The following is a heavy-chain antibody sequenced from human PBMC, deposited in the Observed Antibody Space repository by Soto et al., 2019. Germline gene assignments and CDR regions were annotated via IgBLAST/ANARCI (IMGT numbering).Heavy chain of an antibody. D-gene: IGHD3-3*01. V-gene: IGHV3-23*01. J-gene: IGHJ6*02. Sequence: EVQLLESGGGLVQPGGSLRLSCAASGFTFSSYAMSWVRQAPGKGLEWVSAISGSGGSTYYADSVKGRFTISRDNSKNTLYLQMNSLRAEDTAVYYCAKAKGGFWSGYADYYYYGMDVWGQGTTVTVSS. CDR1: GFTFSSYA. CDR2: ISGSGGST. CDR3: AKAKGGFWSGYADYYYYGMDV.